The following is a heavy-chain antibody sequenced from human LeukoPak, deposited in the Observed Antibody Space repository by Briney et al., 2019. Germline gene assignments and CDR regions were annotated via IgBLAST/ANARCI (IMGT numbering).Heavy chain of an antibody. J-gene: IGHJ4*02. V-gene: IGHV3-23*01. CDR3: ARAKGIAVADL. D-gene: IGHD6-19*01. Sequence: GGSLRLSCAASGFTFSSYAMSWVRQAPGKGLEWVSAISGSGGSTYYADSVKGRFTISRDNAKNSLYLQLNSLRAEDTALYYCARAKGIAVADLWGQGTLVTVSS. CDR1: GFTFSSYA. CDR2: ISGSGGST.